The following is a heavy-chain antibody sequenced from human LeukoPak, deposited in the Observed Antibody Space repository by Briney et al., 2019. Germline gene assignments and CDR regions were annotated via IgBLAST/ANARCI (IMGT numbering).Heavy chain of an antibody. CDR1: GFTFSNYA. CDR2: VSSSGNSA. D-gene: IGHD6-13*01. V-gene: IGHV3-23*01. Sequence: PGGSLRLSCATSGFTFSNYAMGWVRQAPGKGLEWVSAVSSSGNSAVYTDSVRGRFTISRDNSKNTILLQMNSLRAEDTAVYYCANAGALARSWFAYYFDYWGQGTLVTVSS. CDR3: ANAGALARSWFAYYFDY. J-gene: IGHJ4*02.